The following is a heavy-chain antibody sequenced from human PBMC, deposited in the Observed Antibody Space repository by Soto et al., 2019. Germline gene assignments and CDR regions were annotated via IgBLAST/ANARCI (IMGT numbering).Heavy chain of an antibody. Sequence: EVQLVESGGGLVQPGGSLRLSCAASGFTFSSYWMHWVRQAPGKGLVWVSRINSDGSSTSYADSVKGRFTISLDNAKNTLYLQMYSLRAENTAVYYCARVQVVADYDWYCDLCGRGTIDAVSS. J-gene: IGHJ2*01. CDR1: GFTFSSYW. CDR3: ARVQVVADYDWYCDL. CDR2: INSDGSST. D-gene: IGHD3-16*01. V-gene: IGHV3-74*01.